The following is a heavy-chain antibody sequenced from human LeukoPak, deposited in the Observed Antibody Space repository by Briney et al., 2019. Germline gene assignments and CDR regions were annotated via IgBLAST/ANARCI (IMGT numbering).Heavy chain of an antibody. CDR2: ISNDGGDT. CDR3: AKDNSPTMITFGGDFDY. Sequence: QSGGSLRLSCYTSGFTFNNYPMSWVRQAPGKGLEWVSAISNDGGDTKYADSVKGRFTISRDNSKNTLYLQMNSLRAEDTAVYYCAKDNSPTMITFGGDFDYWGQGTLVTVSS. J-gene: IGHJ4*02. V-gene: IGHV3-23*01. CDR1: GFTFNNYP. D-gene: IGHD3-16*01.